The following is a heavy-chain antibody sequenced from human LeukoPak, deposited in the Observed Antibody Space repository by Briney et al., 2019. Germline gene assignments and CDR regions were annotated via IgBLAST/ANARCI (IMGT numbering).Heavy chain of an antibody. Sequence: GGSLRLSCAASGFTFSDYYVTWIRQAPGKGLEWVSCISSSGSTIFYADSVKGRFTISRDNAKSSLFLQVNSLRAEDTAVYYCARVNRVTAIQELDYWGQGTLVTVSS. J-gene: IGHJ4*02. CDR2: ISSSGSTI. D-gene: IGHD2-21*02. CDR1: GFTFSDYY. V-gene: IGHV3-11*01. CDR3: ARVNRVTAIQELDY.